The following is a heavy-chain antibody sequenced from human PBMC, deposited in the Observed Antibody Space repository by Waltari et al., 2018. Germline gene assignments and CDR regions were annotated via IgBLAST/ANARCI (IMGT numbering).Heavy chain of an antibody. CDR3: ARKKPNYCSGGSCYSECDY. CDR1: GGSFSGYY. Sequence: QVQLQQWGAGLLKPSETLSLTCAVYGGSFSGYYWSWIRQPPGKGLEWIGEINHSGSNNYNPSLKSRVTISVDTSKNQFSLKLSSVTAADTAVYYCARKKPNYCSGGSCYSECDYWGQGTLVTVSS. D-gene: IGHD2-15*01. CDR2: INHSGSN. V-gene: IGHV4-34*01. J-gene: IGHJ4*02.